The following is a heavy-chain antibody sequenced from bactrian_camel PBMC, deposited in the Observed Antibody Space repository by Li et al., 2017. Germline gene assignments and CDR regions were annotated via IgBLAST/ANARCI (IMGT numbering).Heavy chain of an antibody. V-gene: IGHV3S57*01. J-gene: IGHJ6*01. Sequence: QVQLVESGGGSVQAGESLRLSCVDSGYTYSSYSWGWFRQTSGEDREGVALIDSNGDTTYADSVKGRFTISKGDSKNTLYLQMNNLKPEDTAMYYCAASLGVICYGGSWYGIDFGYWGQGTQVTVS. D-gene: IGHD6*01. CDR3: AASLGVICYGGSWYGIDFGY. CDR2: IDSNGDT. CDR1: GYTYSSYS.